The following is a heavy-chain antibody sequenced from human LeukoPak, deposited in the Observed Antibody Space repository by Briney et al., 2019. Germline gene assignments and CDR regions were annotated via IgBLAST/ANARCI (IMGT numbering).Heavy chain of an antibody. CDR1: GYTFTDHY. Sequence: ASVKVSCKALGYTFTDHYFHWLRQAPGQGIEWMSWIHPARGDTNIAQKSQGRVSLTRDMSISTVYMELCRLTSDDTVVYYCARDHNWGPDYWGQGTLVSVSS. D-gene: IGHD7-27*01. V-gene: IGHV1-2*02. CDR3: ARDHNWGPDY. J-gene: IGHJ4*02. CDR2: IHPARGDT.